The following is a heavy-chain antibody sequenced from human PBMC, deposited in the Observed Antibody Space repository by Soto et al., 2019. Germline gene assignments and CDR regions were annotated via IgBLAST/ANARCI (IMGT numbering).Heavy chain of an antibody. CDR1: GFTFSSYW. V-gene: IGHV3-7*04. J-gene: IGHJ4*02. Sequence: GGSLRLSCAASGFTFSSYWMSWVRQAPGKGLEWVANIKQDGSEKYYVDSVKGRFTISRDNAKNSLYLQMNSLRAEDTAVYYCARDRAYYDILTGFSRQFDYWGQGTLVTVSS. CDR3: ARDRAYYDILTGFSRQFDY. CDR2: IKQDGSEK. D-gene: IGHD3-9*01.